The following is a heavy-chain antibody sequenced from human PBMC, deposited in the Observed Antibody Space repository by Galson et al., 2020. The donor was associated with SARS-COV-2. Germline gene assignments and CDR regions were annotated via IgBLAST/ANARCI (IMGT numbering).Heavy chain of an antibody. CDR2: ISWDGKTA. CDR3: AKEGYYYGFDY. D-gene: IGHD3-22*01. CDR1: GFPFADYS. V-gene: IGHV3-43*01. Sequence: GESLKISCAVSGFPFADYSMHWVRQAPGQGLQWVSRISWDGKTADYADSVKGRFTISRDNIKNHLYLQMNSLRVDDSALYYCAKEGYYYGFDYWGQGTLVTVS. J-gene: IGHJ4*02.